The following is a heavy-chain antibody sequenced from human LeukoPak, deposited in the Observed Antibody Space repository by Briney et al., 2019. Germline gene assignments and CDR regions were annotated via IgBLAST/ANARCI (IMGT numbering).Heavy chain of an antibody. J-gene: IGHJ4*02. CDR3: ARIPIFCSGGSCSDY. CDR1: GFTFSSHW. Sequence: GGSLRLSCAASGFTFSSHWMSWVRQAPGKGLEWVANIKKDGSEKYYVDAVKGRFTISRDNAKTSLYLQMNSLRAEDTAVYYCARIPIFCSGGSCSDYWGQGTLVTVSS. V-gene: IGHV3-7*01. D-gene: IGHD2-15*01. CDR2: IKKDGSEK.